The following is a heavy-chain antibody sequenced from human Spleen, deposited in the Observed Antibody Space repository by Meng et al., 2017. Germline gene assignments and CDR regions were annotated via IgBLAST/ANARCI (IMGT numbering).Heavy chain of an antibody. CDR3: ARKAGNCISTTCYSLDY. J-gene: IGHJ4*02. CDR1: GYTFIDYG. Sequence: ASVKVSCKASGYTFIDYGFSWVRRAPGQGLEWMGRINPNSGGTNYAQKFQGRVTMTRDTSISTAYMELTRLTSEDTAVYFCARKAGNCISTTCYSLDYWGQGTLVTVSS. D-gene: IGHD2-2*01. V-gene: IGHV1-2*06. CDR2: INPNSGGT.